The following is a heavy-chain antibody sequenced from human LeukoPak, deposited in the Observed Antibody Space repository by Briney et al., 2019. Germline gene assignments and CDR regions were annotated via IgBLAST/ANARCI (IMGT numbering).Heavy chain of an antibody. CDR2: MNPNSGNT. CDR3: ARVGGYCTGGSCDGPGPTPDV. J-gene: IGHJ4*02. CDR1: GYTFTSYD. Sequence: ASVKVSCKASGYTFTSYDINWVRQATGQGLEWMGWMNPNSGNTGYAQKFQGRVTMTSDTSISKVYLELSSLRSEATAVYYCARVGGYCTGGSCDGPGPTPDVWGQGTLVTVSS. D-gene: IGHD2-15*01. V-gene: IGHV1-8*01.